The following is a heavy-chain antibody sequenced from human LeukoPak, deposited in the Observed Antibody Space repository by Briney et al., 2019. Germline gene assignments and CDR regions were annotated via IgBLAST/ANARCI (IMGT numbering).Heavy chain of an antibody. CDR3: TTEAYYAHAHAPSDAFDI. J-gene: IGHJ3*02. V-gene: IGHV3-15*01. CDR2: IKSKTDGGTT. Sequence: PGGSLRLSCAASGFTFSNAWMSWVRQAPGKGLEWVGRIKSKTDGGTTDYAAPVKGRFTISRDDSKNTLYLQMNSLKTEDTAVYYCTTEAYYAHAHAPSDAFDIWGQGTMVTVSS. D-gene: IGHD2/OR15-2a*01. CDR1: GFTFSNAW.